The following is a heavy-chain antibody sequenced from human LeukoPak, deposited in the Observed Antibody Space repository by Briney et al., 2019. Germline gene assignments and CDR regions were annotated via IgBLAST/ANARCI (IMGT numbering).Heavy chain of an antibody. Sequence: PGGSLRLSCAASGFTFSSSWMHWVRQAPGKGLVWVSRINSDGSITNYADSVKGRFTISRDNPKNTLYLEMNSLRAEDTAVYYCARGTGYYYNYFDYWGQGTLVTVSS. CDR1: GFTFSSSW. CDR3: ARGTGYYYNYFDY. CDR2: INSDGSIT. D-gene: IGHD3/OR15-3a*01. V-gene: IGHV3-74*01. J-gene: IGHJ4*02.